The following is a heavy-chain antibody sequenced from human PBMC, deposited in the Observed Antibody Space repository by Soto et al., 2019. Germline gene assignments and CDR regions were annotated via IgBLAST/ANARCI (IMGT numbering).Heavy chain of an antibody. CDR3: ARDLDGGPYYYYYDGMDV. CDR2: IKTDASEK. CDR1: GFTLRSYW. J-gene: IGHJ6*02. D-gene: IGHD3-3*01. Sequence: GGSLRLSCAASGFTLRSYWMSWVCQAPGKGLEWLATIKTDASEKKYADSVKGRFTISRDNSKNTLYLQMNSLRAEDTAVYYCARDLDGGPYYYYYDGMDVWGQGTTVTVSS. V-gene: IGHV3-7*01.